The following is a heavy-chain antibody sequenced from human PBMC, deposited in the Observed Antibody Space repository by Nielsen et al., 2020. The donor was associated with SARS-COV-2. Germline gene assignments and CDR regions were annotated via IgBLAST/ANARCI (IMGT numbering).Heavy chain of an antibody. D-gene: IGHD6-19*01. V-gene: IGHV1-18*01. CDR3: ARDKEHWLDGYYYLGMDV. Sequence: WVRQAPGQGLEWMGWISAYNGNTNYAQKLQGRVTMTTDTSTSTAYLELRSLRSDDTAVYYCARDKEHWLDGYYYLGMDVWGQGTTVTVSS. J-gene: IGHJ6*02. CDR2: ISAYNGNT.